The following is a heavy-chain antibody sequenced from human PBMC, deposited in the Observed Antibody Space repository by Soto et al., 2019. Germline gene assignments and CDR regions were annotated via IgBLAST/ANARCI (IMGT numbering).Heavy chain of an antibody. D-gene: IGHD6-25*01. CDR1: GGSISSNYYY. CDR3: ASSVNNWFDP. J-gene: IGHJ5*02. V-gene: IGHV4-39*01. CDR2: IYYSGST. Sequence: PSETLSLTCTVSGGSISSNYYYWAWIRQSPGKGLEWIGTIYYSGSTYYNPSLKGRVTISVDTSKKQFSLKLSSVTAADTAVYSCASSVNNWFDPWGQGTLVTVSS.